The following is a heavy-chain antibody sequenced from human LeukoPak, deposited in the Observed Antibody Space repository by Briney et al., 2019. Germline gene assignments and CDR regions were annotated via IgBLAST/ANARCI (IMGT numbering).Heavy chain of an antibody. V-gene: IGHV3-74*01. Sequence: PGGSLRLSCAASGFTFSSYWMHWVRQAPGKGLVWVSRINSGGSTTSYADSVKGRFTISRDNAKNTLYLQMNSLRAEDTAVYYCARGGLTVTTWLDPWGQGTLVTVSS. J-gene: IGHJ5*02. CDR3: ARGGLTVTTWLDP. CDR1: GFTFSSYW. CDR2: INSGGSTT. D-gene: IGHD4-17*01.